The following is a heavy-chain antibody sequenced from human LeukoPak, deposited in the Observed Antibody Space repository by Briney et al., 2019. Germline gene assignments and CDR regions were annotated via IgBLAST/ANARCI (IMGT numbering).Heavy chain of an antibody. CDR3: ATGRYCSADICSGGDAFDI. V-gene: IGHV4-4*07. CDR1: GGSISSYY. J-gene: IGHJ3*02. CDR2: IYTSGST. D-gene: IGHD2-15*01. Sequence: PSETLSLTCTVSGGSISSYYWSWIRQPAGKGLEWIGRIYTSGSTNYNPSLKSRVTMSVDTSKNQFSLKLSSVTAADTAVYYCATGRYCSADICSGGDAFDIWGQGTMVSVSS.